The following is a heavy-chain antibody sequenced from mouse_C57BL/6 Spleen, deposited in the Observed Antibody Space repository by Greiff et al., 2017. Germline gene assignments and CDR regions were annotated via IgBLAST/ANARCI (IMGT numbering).Heavy chain of an antibody. CDR3: ARYDYDYYAMDY. J-gene: IGHJ4*01. CDR1: GYAFTNYL. D-gene: IGHD2-4*01. CDR2: INPGSGGT. V-gene: IGHV1-54*01. Sequence: QVQLKQSGAELVRPGTSVKVSCKASGYAFTNYLIEWVKQRPGQGLEWIGVINPGSGGTNYNEKFKGKATLTADKSSSTAYLQLSSLTSEDSAVDFCARYDYDYYAMDYWGQGTSVTVSS.